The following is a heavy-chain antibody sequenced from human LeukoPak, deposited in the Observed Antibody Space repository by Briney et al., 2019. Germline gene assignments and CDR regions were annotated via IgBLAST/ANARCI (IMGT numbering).Heavy chain of an antibody. J-gene: IGHJ4*02. Sequence: GPLRLSCAASGFIVSGNYLSWVRQAPGKGLEWVSVVYYSGNTYYADSVRGRFTISTDNFKNTLYLQMNSLRAEDTAVYYCARGIIDYSGYDYWGQGVLVTVSS. CDR2: VYYSGNT. D-gene: IGHD5-12*01. CDR1: GFIVSGNY. CDR3: ARGIIDYSGYDY. V-gene: IGHV3-66*01.